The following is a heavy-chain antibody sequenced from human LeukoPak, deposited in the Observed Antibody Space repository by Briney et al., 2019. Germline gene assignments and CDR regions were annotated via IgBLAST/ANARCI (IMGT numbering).Heavy chain of an antibody. CDR2: IDGRGADT. CDR1: GFTFSTYT. D-gene: IGHD1-1*01. V-gene: IGHV3-23*01. J-gene: IGHJ4*02. Sequence: GGSLRLSCAASGFTFSTYTMTWVRQAPGKGLECVSTIDGRGADTYYADSVKGRFTIFRDNSRNTVYLQMNSLRADDTAVYYCAKDRAGTPWADWGQGTLVTVSS. CDR3: AKDRAGTPWAD.